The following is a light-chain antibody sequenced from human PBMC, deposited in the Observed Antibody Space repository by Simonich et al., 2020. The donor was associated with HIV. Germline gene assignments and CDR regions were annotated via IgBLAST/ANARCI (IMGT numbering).Light chain of an antibody. CDR2: SAS. J-gene: IGKJ4*01. CDR3: QQYNNRPLT. CDR1: QSVSSY. Sequence: EIVLTQSPATLSLSPGKTATLSCRASQSVSSYLAWYQQKPGQPPRLLIYSASTRATGIPAKFSGSWSGTEFTLTISSMQSEDIAVYYCQQYNNRPLTFGGGTKVEIK. V-gene: IGKV3-15*01.